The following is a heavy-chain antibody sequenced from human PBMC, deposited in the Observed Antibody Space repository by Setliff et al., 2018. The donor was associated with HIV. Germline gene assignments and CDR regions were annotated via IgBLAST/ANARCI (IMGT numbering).Heavy chain of an antibody. CDR1: GYTFTSYY. CDR2: IIPSTGNT. CDR3: VRERRGGHFDY. J-gene: IGHJ4*02. V-gene: IGHV1-46*01. Sequence: SGYTFTSYYMHWVRQAPGQGLEWMTMIIPSTGNTNYAQKFQGRVTMTGDTSTNTVYMDLSSLGSEDTAVYYCVRERRGGHFDYWGQGTLVTVSS.